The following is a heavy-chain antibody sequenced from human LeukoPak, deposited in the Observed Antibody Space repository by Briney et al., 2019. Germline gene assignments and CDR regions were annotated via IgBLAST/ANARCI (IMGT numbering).Heavy chain of an antibody. J-gene: IGHJ4*02. CDR2: ISAYNGNT. V-gene: IGHV1-18*01. Sequence: APVKVSCKASGYTFTSYGISWVRQAPGQGLEWMGWISAYNGNTNYAQKLQGRVTMTTDTSTSTAYMELRSLRSDDTAVYYCARDRLLETTYDYWGQGTLVTVSS. D-gene: IGHD3-3*01. CDR1: GYTFTSYG. CDR3: ARDRLLETTYDY.